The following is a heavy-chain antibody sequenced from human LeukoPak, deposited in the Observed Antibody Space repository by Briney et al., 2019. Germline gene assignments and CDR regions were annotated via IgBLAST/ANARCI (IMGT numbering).Heavy chain of an antibody. J-gene: IGHJ3*02. D-gene: IGHD3-22*01. CDR2: ISAYNGNT. V-gene: IGHV1-18*01. CDR3: ARAGVWDYSDSSGYHNGAFDI. Sequence: ASVKVSCNASGYTFTSYAISWVRQAPGQGLEWMGWISAYNGNTNYAQKLQGRVTMTTDTSTNTAYMELSRLRSDDTAVYYCARAGVWDYSDSSGYHNGAFDIWGQGTMVTVSS. CDR1: GYTFTSYA.